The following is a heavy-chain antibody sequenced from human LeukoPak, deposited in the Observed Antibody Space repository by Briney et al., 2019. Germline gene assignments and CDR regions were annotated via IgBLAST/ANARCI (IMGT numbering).Heavy chain of an antibody. CDR3: VREDRNDAFDI. CDR1: GFTFSDYY. Sequence: KTGGSLRLSCAASGFTFSDYYMSWIRQAPGMGLEWVAYIGRRGNIIYYADSVKGRFTISRDNADNSLFLHMNSLRAEDTAVYYCVREDRNDAFDIWGQGTVVTVSS. CDR2: IGRRGNII. D-gene: IGHD1-14*01. V-gene: IGHV3-11*04. J-gene: IGHJ3*02.